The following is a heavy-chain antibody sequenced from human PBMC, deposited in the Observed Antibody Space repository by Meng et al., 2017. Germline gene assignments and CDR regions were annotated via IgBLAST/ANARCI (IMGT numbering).Heavy chain of an antibody. Sequence: GRLAQSGAGVTKPGGSLKVSCEASGYTFTGYYLHWVRQAPGQGLEWMGIINPSGGSTSYAQKFQGRVTMTRDTSTSTVYMELSSLRSEDTAVYYCARTNRSGGSCYSFHFDYWGQGTLVTVSS. D-gene: IGHD2-15*01. J-gene: IGHJ4*02. CDR3: ARTNRSGGSCYSFHFDY. CDR2: INPSGGST. CDR1: GYTFTGYY. V-gene: IGHV1-46*01.